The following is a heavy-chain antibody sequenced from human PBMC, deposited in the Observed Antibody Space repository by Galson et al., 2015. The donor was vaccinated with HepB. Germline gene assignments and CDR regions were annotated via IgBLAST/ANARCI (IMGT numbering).Heavy chain of an antibody. CDR1: GYTFTGYY. V-gene: IGHV1-2*04. D-gene: IGHD1-26*01. Sequence: SVKVSCKASGYTFTGYYMHWVRQAPGQGLEWMGWINPNSGGTNYAQKFQGWVTMTRDTSISTAYMELSRLRSDDTAVYYCARDWGEVGATPGDAFDIWGQGTMVTVSS. CDR2: INPNSGGT. CDR3: ARDWGEVGATPGDAFDI. J-gene: IGHJ3*02.